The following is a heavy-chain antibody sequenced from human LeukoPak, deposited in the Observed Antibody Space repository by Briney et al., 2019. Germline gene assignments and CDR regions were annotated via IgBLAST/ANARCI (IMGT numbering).Heavy chain of an antibody. CDR1: GYTFTSYG. CDR2: ISAYNGNT. J-gene: IGHJ5*02. CDR3: ARDETNRGCSSTSCYTVSMFDP. V-gene: IGHV1-18*01. Sequence: ASVKVSCKASGYTFTSYGISWVRQAPGQGLEWMGWISAYNGNTNYAQKLQGRVTMTTDTSTSTAYMELRSLRSDDTAVYYCARDETNRGCSSTSCYTVSMFDPWGQGTLVTVSS. D-gene: IGHD2-2*02.